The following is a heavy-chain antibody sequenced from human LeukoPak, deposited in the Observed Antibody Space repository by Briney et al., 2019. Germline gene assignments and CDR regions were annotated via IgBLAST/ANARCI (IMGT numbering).Heavy chain of an antibody. Sequence: PSETLSLTCTVSGGSISSSSYYWGWIRQPPGKGLEWIGSIYYSGSTYYNPSLKSRVTISVDTSKNQFSLKLSSVTAADTAVYYCAGSTYYDFWSGYYTGGYYFDYWGQGTLVTVSS. D-gene: IGHD3-3*01. CDR2: IYYSGST. CDR1: GGSISSSSYY. J-gene: IGHJ4*02. V-gene: IGHV4-39*07. CDR3: AGSTYYDFWSGYYTGGYYFDY.